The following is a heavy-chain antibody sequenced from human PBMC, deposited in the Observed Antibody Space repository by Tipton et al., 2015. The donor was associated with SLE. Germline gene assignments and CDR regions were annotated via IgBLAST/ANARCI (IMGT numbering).Heavy chain of an antibody. CDR1: GGSISSDDYY. J-gene: IGHJ3*02. CDR3: ASTGVNYRRRAFDI. Sequence: TLSLTCTVSGGSISSDDYYWNWIRQPPGKGLEWIGYIYYSGSTYYNPSLKSRVTISVDTSKNQFSLKLSTVTAADTAVYYCASTGVNYRRRAFDIWGQGTMVTVSS. D-gene: IGHD5-24*01. V-gene: IGHV4-30-4*01. CDR2: IYYSGST.